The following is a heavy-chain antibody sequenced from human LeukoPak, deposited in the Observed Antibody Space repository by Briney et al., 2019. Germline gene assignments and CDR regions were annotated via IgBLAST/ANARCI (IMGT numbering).Heavy chain of an antibody. CDR1: GFTFSSYG. CDR2: IRYDGSNK. V-gene: IGHV3-30*02. D-gene: IGHD2-21*01. Sequence: GGSLRLSCAASGFTFSSYGMHWVRQAPGKGLEWVAFIRYDGSNKYYADSAKGRFTISRDNSKNTLYLQMNSLRAEDTVVYYCAKFLPTHIVVANYYFDYWGQGTLVTVSS. CDR3: AKFLPTHIVVANYYFDY. J-gene: IGHJ4*02.